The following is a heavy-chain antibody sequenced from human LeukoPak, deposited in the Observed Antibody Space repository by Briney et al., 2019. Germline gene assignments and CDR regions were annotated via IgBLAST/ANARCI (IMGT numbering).Heavy chain of an antibody. J-gene: IGHJ4*02. Sequence: SETLSLTCTVSGGSISSGDYYWSWIRQPPGKGLEWIGYIYYSGSTYYNPSLKSRVTIPVDTSKNQFSLKLSSVTAADTAVYYCAREGYGDYLVYWGQGTLVTVSS. CDR2: IYYSGST. D-gene: IGHD4-17*01. CDR1: GGSISSGDYY. V-gene: IGHV4-30-4*01. CDR3: AREGYGDYLVY.